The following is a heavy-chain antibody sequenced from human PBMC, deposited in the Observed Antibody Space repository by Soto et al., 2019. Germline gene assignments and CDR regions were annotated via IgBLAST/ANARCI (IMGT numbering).Heavy chain of an antibody. D-gene: IGHD6-6*01. CDR3: ASRKLVLYSYYGMDV. V-gene: IGHV1-69*02. Sequence: SVKVSCKASGGTFSSYTISWVRQAPGQGLEWMGRIIPIFGIANYAQKFQGRVTITADKSTSTAYMELSSLRSEDTAVYYCASRKLVLYSYYGMDVWGQGTTVTVSS. J-gene: IGHJ6*02. CDR2: IIPIFGIA. CDR1: GGTFSSYT.